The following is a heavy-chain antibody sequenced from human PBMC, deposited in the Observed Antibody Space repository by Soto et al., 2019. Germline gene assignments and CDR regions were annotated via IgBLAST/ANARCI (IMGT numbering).Heavy chain of an antibody. CDR1: SGSISSTTDY. J-gene: IGHJ3*02. CDR3: ARDYDVLTGYYRPDAFDI. D-gene: IGHD3-9*01. CDR2: IYYSGNT. V-gene: IGHV4-39*01. Sequence: PSETLSLTCTVSSGSISSTTDYWGWLLQPPGKGLEWIGSIYYSGNTYYNPSLKSRVTISVDTSKNQFSLKLSSVTAADTGVYYCARDYDVLTGYYRPDAFDIWGQGTMVT.